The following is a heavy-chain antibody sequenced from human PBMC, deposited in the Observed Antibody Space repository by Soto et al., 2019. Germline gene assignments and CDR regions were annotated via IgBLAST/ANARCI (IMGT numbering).Heavy chain of an antibody. Sequence: QVQLVQSGAEVKKPGSSVKVSCQTSGGTFTTSTISWVRQAPGQGLEWMGGIIPVFGTPSYAQKFQGRVTMIADKSSSTAYMELRNLRSEDTAMYYCARPADYVSGFSQWGRGTLVTVSS. CDR2: IIPVFGTP. CDR1: GGTFTTST. V-gene: IGHV1-69*06. CDR3: ARPADYVSGFSQ. J-gene: IGHJ4*02. D-gene: IGHD3-16*01.